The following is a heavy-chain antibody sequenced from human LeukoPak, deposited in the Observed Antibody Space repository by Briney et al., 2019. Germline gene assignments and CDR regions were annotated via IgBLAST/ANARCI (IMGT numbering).Heavy chain of an antibody. V-gene: IGHV3-23*01. Sequence: GGSLRLSCAASGFTFRGYTMSWVRQAPGTGLEWVAAINSGTNTYYANSVRGRFTISRDNSKNTLYLQMNSLRAEDTAAYYCATDPYQLRSWGQGTLVTVSS. D-gene: IGHD2-2*01. CDR1: GFTFRGYT. CDR3: ATDPYQLRS. J-gene: IGHJ5*02. CDR2: INSGTNT.